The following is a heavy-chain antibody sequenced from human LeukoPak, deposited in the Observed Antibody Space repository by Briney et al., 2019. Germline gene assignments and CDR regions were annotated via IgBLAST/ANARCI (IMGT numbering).Heavy chain of an antibody. Sequence: PGGSLRLSYAASGFTFSSYEMNWVRQAPGKGLEWVSYISSSGTTIYYADSVKGRFTISRDNAKNSLYLQMNSLRAEDTAVYYCAKQYTTGWYGWFDPWGQGTLVTVSS. CDR2: ISSSGTTI. J-gene: IGHJ5*02. CDR3: AKQYTTGWYGWFDP. D-gene: IGHD6-19*01. CDR1: GFTFSSYE. V-gene: IGHV3-48*03.